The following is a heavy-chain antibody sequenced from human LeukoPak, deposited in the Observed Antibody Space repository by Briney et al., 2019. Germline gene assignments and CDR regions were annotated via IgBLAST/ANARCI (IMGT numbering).Heavy chain of an antibody. CDR2: ISGSGGST. CDR1: GFSFSSYY. J-gene: IGHJ6*02. CDR3: AKDSEVYWASNYYYYGMDV. Sequence: QSGGSLRLSCAASGFSFSSYYMSWVRQAPGKGLEWVSAISGSGGSTYYADSVKGRFTISRDNSKNTLYLQMNSLRAEDTAVYYCAKDSEVYWASNYYYYGMDVWGQGTTVTVSS. D-gene: IGHD2-8*01. V-gene: IGHV3-23*01.